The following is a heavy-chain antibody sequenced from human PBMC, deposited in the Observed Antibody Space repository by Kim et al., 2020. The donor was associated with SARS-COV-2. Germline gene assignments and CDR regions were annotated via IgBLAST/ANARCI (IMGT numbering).Heavy chain of an antibody. D-gene: IGHD3-22*01. CDR2: VTHGGST. J-gene: IGHJ4*02. CDR1: GGSLIGYY. V-gene: IGHV4-34*01. CDR3: ARALDSTGFYH. Sequence: TETLSLTCSVSGGSLIGYYWAWIRQTPGKGLEWIGEVTHGGSTNSSPSLKDRVSISADMSKRQFSLKLASVTAADTAVYFCARALDSTGFYHWGRGTLVT.